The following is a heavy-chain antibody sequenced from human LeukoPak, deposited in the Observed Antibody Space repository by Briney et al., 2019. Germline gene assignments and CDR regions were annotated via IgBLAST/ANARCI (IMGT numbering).Heavy chain of an antibody. CDR2: IYYSGST. D-gene: IGHD3-10*01. J-gene: IGHJ6*02. V-gene: IGHV4-39*07. CDR3: ARDQSYGSGSRGMDV. CDR1: GDSTSSSSYY. Sequence: SETLSLTCTVSGDSTSSSSYYWGWIRQPPGKGLEWIGSIYYSGSTYYNPSLKSRVTISVDTSKNQFSLRLNSVTAADTAVYYCARDQSYGSGSRGMDVWGQGTTATVSS.